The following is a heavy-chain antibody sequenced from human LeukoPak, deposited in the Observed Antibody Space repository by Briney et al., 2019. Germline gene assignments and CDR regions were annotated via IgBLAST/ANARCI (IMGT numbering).Heavy chain of an antibody. Sequence: GGSLRLSCAASGFTVNSNYMTWVRQAPGKGLEWVSVIYTGGGTDYADSVKGRFTISRDNSKNTLYLQMNSLRAEDTAVYYCAKGYCSGGSCHYYFDYWGQGTLVTVSS. D-gene: IGHD2-15*01. V-gene: IGHV3-66*02. J-gene: IGHJ4*02. CDR3: AKGYCSGGSCHYYFDY. CDR1: GFTVNSNY. CDR2: IYTGGGT.